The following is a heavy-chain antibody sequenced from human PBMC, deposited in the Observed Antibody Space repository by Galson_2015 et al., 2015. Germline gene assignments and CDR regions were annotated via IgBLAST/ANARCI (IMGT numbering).Heavy chain of an antibody. CDR3: ARDESH. CDR1: GDSISTGSYY. V-gene: IGHV4-61*02. CDR2: IFASGST. Sequence: TLSLTCTVSGDSISTGSYYWSWIRRPAGKGLEWIGRIFASGSTNYNPSLKSRVIISVDTTKNQFSLKLSSVTAADTAVYYCARDESHWGQGTLVTVSS. J-gene: IGHJ4*02.